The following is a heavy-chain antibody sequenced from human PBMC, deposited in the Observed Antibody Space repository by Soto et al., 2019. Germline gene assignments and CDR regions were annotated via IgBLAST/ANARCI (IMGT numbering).Heavy chain of an antibody. CDR2: ISAYNGNT. J-gene: IGHJ6*02. CDR3: ARAGRTNYYYGMDV. Sequence: QVQLVQSGAEVKKPGASVKVSCKASGYTFTNYGISWVRQAPGQGLEWMGWISAYNGNTNFAQKLQGRVTMTTDTSTSKAYMDLRSLRSDDTAVYYCARAGRTNYYYGMDVWGQGTTVTVSS. V-gene: IGHV1-18*01. D-gene: IGHD1-1*01. CDR1: GYTFTNYG.